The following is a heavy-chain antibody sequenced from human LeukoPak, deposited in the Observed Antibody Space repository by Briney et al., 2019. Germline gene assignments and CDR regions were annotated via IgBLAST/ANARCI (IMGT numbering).Heavy chain of an antibody. D-gene: IGHD4-23*01. Sequence: PGRSLRLSCTASGFTFGDYAMSWVRQAPGKGLEWVGFIRSKAYGGTTEYAASVKGRFTISRDDSKSIAYLQMNSLKTEDTAVYYCTRDLIDYGGDYWGQGTLVTVSS. CDR2: IRSKAYGGTT. CDR3: TRDLIDYGGDY. V-gene: IGHV3-49*04. J-gene: IGHJ4*02. CDR1: GFTFGDYA.